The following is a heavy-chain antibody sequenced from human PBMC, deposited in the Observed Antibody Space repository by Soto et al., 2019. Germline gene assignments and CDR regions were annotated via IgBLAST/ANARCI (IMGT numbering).Heavy chain of an antibody. D-gene: IGHD2-8*01. V-gene: IGHV1-3*01. Sequence: ASVKVSCKASGYTFTSYAMHWVRQAPGQRLEWMGWINAGNGNTKYSQKFQGRVTMTRNTSVSTAYMELSSLRSEDTAVYYCARRRCTNGVCYKLPLYNWFDPWGQGTLVTVSS. CDR3: ARRRCTNGVCYKLPLYNWFDP. J-gene: IGHJ5*02. CDR1: GYTFTSYA. CDR2: INAGNGNT.